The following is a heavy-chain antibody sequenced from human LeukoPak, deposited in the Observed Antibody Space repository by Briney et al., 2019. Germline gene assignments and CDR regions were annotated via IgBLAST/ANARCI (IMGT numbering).Heavy chain of an antibody. J-gene: IGHJ4*02. D-gene: IGHD5-12*01. CDR2: ISGSGGST. Sequence: GGSLRLSCAASGFTFSSYAMSWVRQAPGKGLEWVSAISGSGGSTYYADSVKGRFTISRDNSKNTLYLQMNTLRAEDTAVYYCARASGYSGYDPFNYWGQGTLVTVSS. CDR1: GFTFSSYA. CDR3: ARASGYSGYDPFNY. V-gene: IGHV3-23*01.